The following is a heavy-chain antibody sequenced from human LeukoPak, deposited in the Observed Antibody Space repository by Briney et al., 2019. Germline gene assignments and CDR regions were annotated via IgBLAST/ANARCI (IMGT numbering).Heavy chain of an antibody. CDR2: INPSAGST. CDR1: GYTYTTYY. J-gene: IGHJ1*01. CDR3: ARGRSIAVRPGYFQY. Sequence: ASVKVSCKASGYTYTTYYMHWVRQAPGQGLEWMGIINPSAGSTSYAQKFQGRVTMTRDTSTSTVYMELSSLTSEYTAVYYCARGRSIAVRPGYFQYWGQGTLVTVSS. V-gene: IGHV1-46*01. D-gene: IGHD6-6*01.